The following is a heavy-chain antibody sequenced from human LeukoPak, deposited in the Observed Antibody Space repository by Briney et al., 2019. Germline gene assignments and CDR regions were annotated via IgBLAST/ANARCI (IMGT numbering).Heavy chain of an antibody. CDR1: GGSISSYY. CDR2: IYYSGST. V-gene: IGHV4-59*12. J-gene: IGHJ2*01. Sequence: SETLSLTCTVSGGSISSYYWSWIRQPPGKGLEWIGYIYYSGSTNYNPSLKSRVTISVDTSKNQFSLKLSSVTAADTAVYYCARVRTVTTRRGCFDLWGRGTLVTVSS. CDR3: ARVRTVTTRRGCFDL. D-gene: IGHD4-17*01.